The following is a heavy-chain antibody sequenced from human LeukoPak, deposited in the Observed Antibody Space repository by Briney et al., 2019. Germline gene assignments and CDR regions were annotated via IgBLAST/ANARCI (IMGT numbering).Heavy chain of an antibody. J-gene: IGHJ4*02. D-gene: IGHD3-22*01. Sequence: SGGSLRLSCAASGFTFSSYGMHWVRQAPGKGLEWVAVISYDGSNKYYADSVKGRFTISRDNSKNTLYLQMNSLRAEDTAVYYCAKPRGTYYYYSSGYFDYWGQGTLVTVSS. CDR2: ISYDGSNK. CDR1: GFTFSSYG. V-gene: IGHV3-30*18. CDR3: AKPRGTYYYYSSGYFDY.